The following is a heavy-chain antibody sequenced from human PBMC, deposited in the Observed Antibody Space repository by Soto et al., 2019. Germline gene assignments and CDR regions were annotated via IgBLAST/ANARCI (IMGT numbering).Heavy chain of an antibody. J-gene: IGHJ5*02. CDR3: AHAITIFGVVPPGDWFDP. V-gene: IGHV2-5*01. CDR1: GFSLSTSGLG. Sequence: SGPTLVNPTQTLTLTCTFSGFSLSTSGLGVGWIRQPPGKALEWLALIYWNDDKRYSPSLRSRLTITKDTSKSQVVLTMTNMDPVDTATYYCAHAITIFGVVPPGDWFDPWGQGTLVTVSS. D-gene: IGHD3-3*01. CDR2: IYWNDDK.